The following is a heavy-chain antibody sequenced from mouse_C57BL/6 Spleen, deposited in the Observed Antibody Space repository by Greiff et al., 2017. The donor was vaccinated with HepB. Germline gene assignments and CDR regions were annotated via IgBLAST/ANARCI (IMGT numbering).Heavy chain of an antibody. D-gene: IGHD3-3*01. CDR1: GYSFTDYN. V-gene: IGHV1-53*01. J-gene: IGHJ2*01. CDR2: INPSNGGT. Sequence: QVQLQQSGPELVKPGASVKISCKASGYSFTDYNMNWVKQRPGQGLEWIGNINPSNGGTNYNEKFKSKATLTVDKSSSTAYMQLSSLTSEDSAVYYCARGTVDYWGQGTTLTVSS. CDR3: ARGTVDY.